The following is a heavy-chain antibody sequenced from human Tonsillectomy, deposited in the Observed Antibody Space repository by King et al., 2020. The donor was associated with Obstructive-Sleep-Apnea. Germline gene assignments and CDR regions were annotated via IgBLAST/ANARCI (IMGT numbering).Heavy chain of an antibody. V-gene: IGHV3-30*18. CDR2: ISYDGSNK. CDR3: AKDLGTTVTTANY. J-gene: IGHJ4*02. CDR1: GFTFSSYG. Sequence: VQLVESGGGVVQPGRSLRLSCAASGFTFSSYGMHWVRQAPGKGLEWVAVISYDGSNKYYADSVKGRLTISRDNSKNTLYLQMNSLRAEDTAVYYCAKDLGTTVTTANYWGQGTLVTVSS. D-gene: IGHD4-17*01.